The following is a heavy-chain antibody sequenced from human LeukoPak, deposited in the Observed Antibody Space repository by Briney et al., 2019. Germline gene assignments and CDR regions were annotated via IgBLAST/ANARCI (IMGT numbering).Heavy chain of an antibody. CDR3: ASPWDF. J-gene: IGHJ4*02. CDR2: INHSGST. Sequence: SETLSLTCAVYGGSFSGYYWGWIRQPPGKGLEWIGEINHSGSTNYNPSLKSRVTISVHTSKNQFSLKLSSVTAADTAVYYCASPWDFWGQGTLVTVSS. CDR1: GGSFSGYY. V-gene: IGHV4-34*01.